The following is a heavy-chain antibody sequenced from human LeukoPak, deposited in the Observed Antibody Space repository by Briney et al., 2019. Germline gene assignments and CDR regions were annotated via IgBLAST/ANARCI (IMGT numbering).Heavy chain of an antibody. D-gene: IGHD4/OR15-4a*01. CDR3: ARRAGAYSHPYDY. Sequence: GGSLRLSCAASGFTFSSYSMNWVRQAPGKGLEWVSSISSSSSYIYYADSVKGRFTISRDNAKNSLYLQMNSLRAEDTAVHYRARRAGAYSHPYDYWGQGTLVTVSS. CDR2: ISSSSSYI. CDR1: GFTFSSYS. V-gene: IGHV3-21*01. J-gene: IGHJ4*02.